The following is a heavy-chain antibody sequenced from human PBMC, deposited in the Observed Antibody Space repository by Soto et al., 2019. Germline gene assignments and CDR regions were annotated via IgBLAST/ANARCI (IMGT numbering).Heavy chain of an antibody. J-gene: IGHJ6*02. V-gene: IGHV1-69*01. Sequence: QVQLVQSGAEVKKPGSSVKVSCKASGGTFSSYAISWVRQAPGQGLEWMGGIIPIFGTANYAQKFQGRVTITADEATSTAYMELSSLRSEDTAVSYCAIRIAAGYYYYYGMDVWGQGTTVTVSS. CDR3: AIRIAAGYYYYYGMDV. D-gene: IGHD6-13*01. CDR1: GGTFSSYA. CDR2: IIPIFGTA.